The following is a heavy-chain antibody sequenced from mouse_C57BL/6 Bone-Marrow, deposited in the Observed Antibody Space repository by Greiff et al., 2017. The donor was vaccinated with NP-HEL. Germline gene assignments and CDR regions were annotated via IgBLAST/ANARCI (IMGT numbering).Heavy chain of an antibody. CDR2: IDPETGGT. V-gene: IGHV1-15*01. CDR3: TTLIYYSAPGY. J-gene: IGHJ4*01. CDR1: GYTFTDYE. D-gene: IGHD1-1*01. Sequence: VQLQQSGAELVRPGASVTLSCKASGYTFTDYEMHWVKQTPGHGLEWIGAIDPETGGTAYNQKFKGKAILTADKSSSTAYMELRSLTSEDSAVYYCTTLIYYSAPGYWGQGTSVTVSS.